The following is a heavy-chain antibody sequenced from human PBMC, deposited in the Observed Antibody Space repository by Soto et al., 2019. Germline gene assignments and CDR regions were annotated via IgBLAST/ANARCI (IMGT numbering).Heavy chain of an antibody. CDR2: INHSGST. CDR3: ARDLRDYGDCSFDY. D-gene: IGHD4-17*01. CDR1: GGSFSGYY. Sequence: QVQLQQWGAGLLKPSETLSLTCAVYGGSFSGYYWSWIRQPPGKGLEWIGEINHSGSTNYNPSLKSRVTISVDTSKNQFSLKLSSVTAADTAVYYCARDLRDYGDCSFDYWGQGTLVTVSS. J-gene: IGHJ4*02. V-gene: IGHV4-34*01.